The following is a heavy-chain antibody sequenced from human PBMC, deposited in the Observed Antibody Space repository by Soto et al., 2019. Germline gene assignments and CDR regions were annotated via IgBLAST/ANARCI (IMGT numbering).Heavy chain of an antibody. Sequence: GGSLRLSCTPSGFTFRDYAMSWVRQAPGKGLEWVGFIRSKAYGGTTDYAASVKARFTISRDDSKSIAYLQMNSLKTEDTAVYYCIRGATHYYYYGMDVRGQGTTVTVSS. CDR2: IRSKAYGGTT. CDR1: GFTFRDYA. J-gene: IGHJ6*02. V-gene: IGHV3-49*04. D-gene: IGHD5-12*01. CDR3: IRGATHYYYYGMDV.